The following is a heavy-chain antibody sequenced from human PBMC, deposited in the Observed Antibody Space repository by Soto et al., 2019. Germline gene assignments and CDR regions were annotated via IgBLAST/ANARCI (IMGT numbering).Heavy chain of an antibody. CDR1: GFTFSSYS. CDR3: ARDRQVRCSGGSCRYYYYMDV. V-gene: IGHV3-21*01. Sequence: EVQLVESGGGLVKPGGSLRLSCAASGFTFSSYSMNWVRQAPGKGLEWVSSMSSSSSYIYYADSVKGRFTISRDNAKNSLYLQMNSLRAEDTAVYYCARDRQVRCSGGSCRYYYYMDVWGKGTTVTVSS. D-gene: IGHD2-15*01. J-gene: IGHJ6*03. CDR2: MSSSSSYI.